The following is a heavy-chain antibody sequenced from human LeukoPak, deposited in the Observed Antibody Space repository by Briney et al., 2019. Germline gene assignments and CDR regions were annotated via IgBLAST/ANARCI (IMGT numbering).Heavy chain of an antibody. V-gene: IGHV1-18*01. J-gene: IGHJ4*02. CDR1: GGTFSSYA. Sequence: ASVKVSCKASGGTFSSYAISWVRQAPGQGLEWMGWISTYNGNTNYAQKFQGRVTMTTDTSTSTAYMELRSLRSDDTAVYYCAVGGDYRLAYYFDYWGQGTLVTVSS. CDR2: ISTYNGNT. D-gene: IGHD4-11*01. CDR3: AVGGDYRLAYYFDY.